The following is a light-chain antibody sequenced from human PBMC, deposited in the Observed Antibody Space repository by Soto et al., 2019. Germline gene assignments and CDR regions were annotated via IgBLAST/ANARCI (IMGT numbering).Light chain of an antibody. V-gene: IGLV2-23*01. CDR2: EGS. Sequence: QSALTQPASVSGSLGQSITISCTGTSSDVGIYNLVSWYQQHPGKAPKLMIYEGSKRPSGVSNRFSGSKSGNTASLTISGLQAEDEADYFCCSYAGSSTSVVFGGGTKLSVL. CDR1: SSDVGIYNL. J-gene: IGLJ2*01. CDR3: CSYAGSSTSVV.